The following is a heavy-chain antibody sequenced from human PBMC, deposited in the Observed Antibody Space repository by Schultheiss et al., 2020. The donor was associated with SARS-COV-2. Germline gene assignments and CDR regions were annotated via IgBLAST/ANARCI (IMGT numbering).Heavy chain of an antibody. Sequence: GESLKISCKGSGYSFTSYWIGWVRQMPGKGLEWMGIIYPADSDPRYSPSFQGQVTISADKSISTAYLQWSSLKASDTAMYYCARARLTRRIDSWGQGTLVTVSS. CDR3: ARARLTRRIDS. V-gene: IGHV5-51*01. D-gene: IGHD6-6*01. J-gene: IGHJ4*02. CDR1: GYSFTSYW. CDR2: IYPADSDP.